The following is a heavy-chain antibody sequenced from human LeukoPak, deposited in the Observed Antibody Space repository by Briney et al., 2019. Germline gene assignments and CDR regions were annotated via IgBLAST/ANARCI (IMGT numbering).Heavy chain of an antibody. V-gene: IGHV4-31*03. J-gene: IGHJ4*02. Sequence: PSQTLSLTCTLSGGSISSCGYCWSWIRQHPRNGLEWIGYIYYSGRPYYNPSLKSRVTISVDKSKNQLSLKLSSVTAADTAVYYCARAYTVYFDYWGQGTLVTVSS. CDR2: IYYSGRP. CDR3: ARAYTVYFDY. CDR1: GGSISSCGYC. D-gene: IGHD1-1*01.